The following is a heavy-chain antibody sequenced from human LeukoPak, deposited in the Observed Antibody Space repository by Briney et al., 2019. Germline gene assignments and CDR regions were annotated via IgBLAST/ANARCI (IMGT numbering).Heavy chain of an antibody. CDR1: GFTFSSYA. D-gene: IGHD5-12*01. V-gene: IGHV3-23*01. CDR3: AKSLSGYDGVDY. Sequence: GGSLRLTCAASGFTFSSYAMSWVRQAPGKGLEWVSAISGSGGSTYYADSVKGRFTISRDNSKNTLYLQMNSLRAEDTAVYYCAKSLSGYDGVDYWGQGTLVTVSS. CDR2: ISGSGGST. J-gene: IGHJ4*02.